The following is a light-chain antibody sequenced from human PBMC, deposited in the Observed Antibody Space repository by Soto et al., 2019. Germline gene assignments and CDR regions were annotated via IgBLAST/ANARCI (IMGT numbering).Light chain of an antibody. CDR1: SSDGGGYNY. CDR3: SSYTSSSTPL. V-gene: IGLV2-14*01. J-gene: IGLJ2*01. CDR2: DVS. Sequence: QSALTQPASVSGSPGQSITISCTGTSSDGGGYNYVSWYQQHPGKAPKLMIYDVSNRPSGVSNRFSGSKSGNTASLTISGLQAEDEDDYYCSSYTSSSTPLFGGGTKLTVL.